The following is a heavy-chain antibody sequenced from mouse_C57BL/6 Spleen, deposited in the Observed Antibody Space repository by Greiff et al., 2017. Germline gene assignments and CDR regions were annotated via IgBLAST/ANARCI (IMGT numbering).Heavy chain of an antibody. CDR1: GFTFSDYG. Sequence: EVMLVESGGGLVKPGGSLKLSCAASGFTFSDYGMHWVRQAPEKGLEWVAYISSGSSTIYYADTVKGRFTISRDNAKNTLFLQMTSLRSEDTAMYYCARDYYGSSYAHYFDYWGQGTTLTVSS. V-gene: IGHV5-17*01. CDR2: ISSGSSTI. D-gene: IGHD1-1*01. J-gene: IGHJ2*01. CDR3: ARDYYGSSYAHYFDY.